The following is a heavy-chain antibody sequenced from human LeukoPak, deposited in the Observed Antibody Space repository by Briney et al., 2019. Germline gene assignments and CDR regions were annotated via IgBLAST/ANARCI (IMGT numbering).Heavy chain of an antibody. D-gene: IGHD3/OR15-3a*01. CDR1: GGSISSYY. J-gene: IGHJ5*02. Sequence: PSETLSLTCTVSGGSISSYYWSWIRQPPGKGLEWIGYIYYSGSTNYNPSLKSRVTISVDTSKNQFSLKLSSVTAADTAVYYCARGGLEFDPWGQGTLVTVSS. CDR3: ARGGLEFDP. V-gene: IGHV4-59*01. CDR2: IYYSGST.